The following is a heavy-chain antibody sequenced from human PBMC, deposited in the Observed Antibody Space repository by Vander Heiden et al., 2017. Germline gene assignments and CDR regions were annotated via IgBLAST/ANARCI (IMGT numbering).Heavy chain of an antibody. CDR3: ARDCIAVAGTYYYYGMDV. Sequence: EVQLVESGGGLVKPGGSLRLSCAASGFTFSSDSMIWVRQAPEKGLEWVSSISSSSSYIYYADSVKGRFTISRDNAKNSLYLQMNSLRAEDTAVYYCARDCIAVAGTYYYYGMDVWGQGTTVTVSS. CDR2: ISSSSSYI. V-gene: IGHV3-21*01. CDR1: GFTFSSDS. D-gene: IGHD6-19*01. J-gene: IGHJ6*02.